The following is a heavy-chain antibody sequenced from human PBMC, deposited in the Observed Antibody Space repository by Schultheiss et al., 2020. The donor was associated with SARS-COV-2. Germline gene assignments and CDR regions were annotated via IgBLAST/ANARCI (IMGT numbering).Heavy chain of an antibody. CDR1: GFTFSNYW. CDR2: INSNGGST. J-gene: IGHJ4*02. Sequence: GGSLRLSCAASGFTFSNYWMHWARQVPGKGLVWVSRINSNGGSTSYADSVKGRFAISRDNAKNTLYLQMNSLRAEDTAVYYCAKDYSSGWYAPVDYWGQGTLVTVSS. V-gene: IGHV3-74*01. CDR3: AKDYSSGWYAPVDY. D-gene: IGHD6-19*01.